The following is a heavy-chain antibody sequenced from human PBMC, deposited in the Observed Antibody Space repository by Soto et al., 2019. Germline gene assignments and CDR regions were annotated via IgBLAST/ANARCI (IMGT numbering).Heavy chain of an antibody. CDR3: ARAPLGSYPVDY. J-gene: IGHJ4*02. CDR1: GYTFTGYY. D-gene: IGHD1-26*01. CDR2: INPNSGGT. Sequence: ASVKVSCKASGYTFTGYYMHWVRQAPGQGLEWMGWINPNSGGTNYAQKFQGRVTMTRDTSISTAYMELSRLRSDDTAVYYCARAPLGSYPVDYWGKGTLVTVSS. V-gene: IGHV1-2*02.